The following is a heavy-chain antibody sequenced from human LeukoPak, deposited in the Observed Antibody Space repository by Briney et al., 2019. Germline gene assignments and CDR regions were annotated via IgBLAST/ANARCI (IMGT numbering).Heavy chain of an antibody. CDR2: IFPSGGEI. J-gene: IGHJ4*02. V-gene: IGHV3-23*01. D-gene: IGHD2/OR15-2a*01. Sequence: PGDSLRLSCAASGFTFSTFAMIWVRQPPGKGLEWVSSIFPSGGEIHYADSVRGRFTISRDNSKSTLSLQMNSLRAEDTAIYYCATYRQVLLPFESWGQGTLVTVSS. CDR1: GFTFSTFA. CDR3: ATYRQVLLPFES.